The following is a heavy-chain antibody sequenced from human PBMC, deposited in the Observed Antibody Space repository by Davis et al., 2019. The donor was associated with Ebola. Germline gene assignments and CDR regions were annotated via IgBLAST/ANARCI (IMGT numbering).Heavy chain of an antibody. J-gene: IGHJ4*02. V-gene: IGHV3-7*01. CDR2: IKQDGSEK. D-gene: IGHD6-19*01. CDR1: GFTLSDHY. Sequence: PGGSLRLSCAASGFTLSDHYMDWVRQAPGKGLEWVANIKQDGSEKYYVDSVKGRFTISRDNAKNSLYLQMNSLRAEDTAVYYCARYRWLGDFDYWGQGTLVTVSS. CDR3: ARYRWLGDFDY.